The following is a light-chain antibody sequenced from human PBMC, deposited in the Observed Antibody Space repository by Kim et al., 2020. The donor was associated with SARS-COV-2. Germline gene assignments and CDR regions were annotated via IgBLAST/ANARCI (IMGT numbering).Light chain of an antibody. CDR2: GAS. V-gene: IGKV3-20*01. CDR3: QQYGSSPRT. Sequence: PGERATLSGRASQSVSSSYLAWYQQKPGQAPRLLIYGASSRATGIPDRFSGSGSGTDFTLTISRLEPEDFAVYYCQQYGSSPRTFGQGTKVDIK. J-gene: IGKJ1*01. CDR1: QSVSSSY.